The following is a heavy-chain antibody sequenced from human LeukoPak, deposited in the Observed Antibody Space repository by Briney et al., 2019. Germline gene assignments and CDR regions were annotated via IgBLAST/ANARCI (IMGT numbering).Heavy chain of an antibody. J-gene: IGHJ4*02. CDR1: GFTFSSYA. D-gene: IGHD1-26*01. CDR3: AMAYSGSSPTRGFDY. CDR2: ISGSGGST. Sequence: GGSLRLSCAASGFTFSSYAMSWVRQAPGKGQEWVSAISGSGGSTYYADSVKGRFTISRDNSKNTLYLQMNSLRAEDTALYYCAMAYSGSSPTRGFDYWGQGTLVTVSS. V-gene: IGHV3-23*01.